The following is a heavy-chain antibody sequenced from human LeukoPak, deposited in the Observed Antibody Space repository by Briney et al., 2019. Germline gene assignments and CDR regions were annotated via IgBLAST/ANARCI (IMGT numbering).Heavy chain of an antibody. D-gene: IGHD3-3*01. Sequence: GGSLRLSCAASTFTFSSYGMHWVRQAPGKGLEWVAFIRSDGTIKYYADSVKGRFTISRDNSKNTLYLQMNSLRTEDTAVYYCAKDEIFGSSWTFDYWGQRTLVTVSS. J-gene: IGHJ4*02. CDR1: TFTFSSYG. CDR2: IRSDGTIK. V-gene: IGHV3-30*02. CDR3: AKDEIFGSSWTFDY.